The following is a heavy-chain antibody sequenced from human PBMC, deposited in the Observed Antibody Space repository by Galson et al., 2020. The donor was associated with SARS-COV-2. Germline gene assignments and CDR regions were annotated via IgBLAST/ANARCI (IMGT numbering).Heavy chain of an antibody. CDR2: IYHGGGT. CDR1: GGSISSSNW. D-gene: IGHD1-26*01. Sequence: SETLSLTCAVSGGSISSSNWWGWVRQPPGKGLEWIGEIYHGGGTNYNPSLKSRVTISVDKSKNQFSLKLTAVTAADTAVYYCVRGPFSGSYCWFDPWVQGTLVSVSS. V-gene: IGHV4-4*02. J-gene: IGHJ5*02. CDR3: VRGPFSGSYCWFDP.